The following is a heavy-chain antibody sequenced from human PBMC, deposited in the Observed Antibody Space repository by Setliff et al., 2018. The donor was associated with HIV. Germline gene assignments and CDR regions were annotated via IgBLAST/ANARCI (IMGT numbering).Heavy chain of an antibody. D-gene: IGHD4-4*01. CDR3: TTASDSTNYDDGFDL. J-gene: IGHJ3*01. CDR2: IQSNSIGGTI. CDR1: GGSISSDNW. V-gene: IGHV3-15*01. Sequence: ETLSLTCAVSGGSISSDNWWSWVRQPPGKGLEWLGRIQSNSIGGTILYGASVKGRFTISRDDSTNTLYLQMNSLRTEDTALYYCTTASDSTNYDDGFDLWGQGTMVTVSS.